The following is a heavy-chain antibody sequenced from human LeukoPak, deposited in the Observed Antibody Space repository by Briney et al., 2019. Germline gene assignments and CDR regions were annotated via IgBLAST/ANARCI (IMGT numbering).Heavy chain of an antibody. J-gene: IGHJ3*02. V-gene: IGHV3-53*01. CDR1: GFNVSTTH. Sequence: GGSLRLSCAASGFNVSTTHMNWVRQTPGKGLEWVSTLYSGGSIYYADSVKGRFTISRDNSKNTLYLQMNSLRAEDTAVYYCARGSRVTTRLDAFDIWGQGTMVIVSS. D-gene: IGHD4-17*01. CDR2: LYSGGSI. CDR3: ARGSRVTTRLDAFDI.